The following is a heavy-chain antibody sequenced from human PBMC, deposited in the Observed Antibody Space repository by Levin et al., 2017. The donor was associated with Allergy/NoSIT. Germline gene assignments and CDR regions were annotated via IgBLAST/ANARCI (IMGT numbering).Heavy chain of an antibody. V-gene: IGHV3-23*01. CDR3: TKDTDVQKWLFAAYFDY. J-gene: IGHJ4*02. Sequence: GESLKISCAASGFTFSNYAMSWVRQAPGKGLEWVSALSASGDSTYYADSVKGRFTISRDNSKNTLYLQMNSLRAEDTAVYYCTKDTDVQKWLFAAYFDYWGQGTLVTVSS. CDR1: GFTFSNYA. D-gene: IGHD6-19*01. CDR2: LSASGDST.